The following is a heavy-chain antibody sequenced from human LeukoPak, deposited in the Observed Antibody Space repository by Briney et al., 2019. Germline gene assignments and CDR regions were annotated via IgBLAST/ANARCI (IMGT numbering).Heavy chain of an antibody. J-gene: IGHJ6*02. CDR1: GFTFSSYG. D-gene: IGHD3-10*01. Sequence: PGGSLRLSCGASGFTFSSYGMHWVRQAPGKGLEWVAVIWYDGSNKYYADSVKGRFTISRDNSKNTLYLQMNSLRAEDTAVYYCAKAFGESYYYYYGMDVWGQGTTVTVSS. V-gene: IGHV3-33*06. CDR2: IWYDGSNK. CDR3: AKAFGESYYYYYGMDV.